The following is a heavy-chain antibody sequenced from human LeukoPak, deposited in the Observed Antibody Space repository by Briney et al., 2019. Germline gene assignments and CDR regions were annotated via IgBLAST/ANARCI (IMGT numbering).Heavy chain of an antibody. Sequence: SVKVSCKASGYTFTNYGISWVRQAPGQGLEWMGRIIPILGIANYAQKFQGRVTITADKSTSTAYMELSSLRSEDTAVYYCARYCSGGSCYHPHNWFDPWGQGTLVTVSS. CDR3: ARYCSGGSCYHPHNWFDP. V-gene: IGHV1-69*04. D-gene: IGHD2-15*01. CDR2: IIPILGIA. CDR1: GYTFTNYG. J-gene: IGHJ5*02.